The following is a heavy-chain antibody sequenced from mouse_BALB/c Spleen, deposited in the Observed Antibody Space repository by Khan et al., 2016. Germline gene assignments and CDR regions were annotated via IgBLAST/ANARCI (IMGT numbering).Heavy chain of an antibody. CDR2: INPSTGYT. CDR3: ARWAYYGNYLFAY. CDR1: GYTFTSYW. D-gene: IGHD2-10*01. Sequence: QVQLQQSGAELAKPGASVKMSCKASGYTFTSYWMHWVKQRPGQGLEWIGYINPSTGYTEYNQKFKDKATLTADKSSSTAYMQLSSLTSEYSAVYYCARWAYYGNYLFAYWGQGTLVTVSA. V-gene: IGHV1-7*01. J-gene: IGHJ3*01.